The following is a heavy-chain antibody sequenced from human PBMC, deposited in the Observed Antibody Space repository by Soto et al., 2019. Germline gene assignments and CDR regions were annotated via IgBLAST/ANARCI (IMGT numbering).Heavy chain of an antibody. CDR3: AREDQFSDYIWS. J-gene: IGHJ4*02. CDR2: IYSGDKT. CDR1: GFTVSSNY. D-gene: IGHD3-16*01. V-gene: IGHV3-53*04. Sequence: GGSLRLSCAASGFTVSSNYMNWVRQAPGKGLEWVSVIYSGDKTYYADSVKGRFTISRHSSENTLYLQMNTLRAEDTAVYYCAREDQFSDYIWSWGQGTLVTVSS.